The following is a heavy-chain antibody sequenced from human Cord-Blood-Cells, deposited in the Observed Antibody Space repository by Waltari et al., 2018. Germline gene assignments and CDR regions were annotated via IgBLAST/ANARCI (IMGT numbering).Heavy chain of an antibody. Sequence: QVQLQESGPGLVKPSETLSLTCTVSGGSISSYYWSWIRQPPGKGLEWIGYIYYSGSTNYNPSLKSRVTISVDTSKNQFSLKLSSVTAADTAVYYCARHVGIAVAGFDYWGQGTLVTVSS. CDR2: IYYSGST. V-gene: IGHV4-59*08. D-gene: IGHD6-13*01. J-gene: IGHJ4*02. CDR3: ARHVGIAVAGFDY. CDR1: GGSISSYY.